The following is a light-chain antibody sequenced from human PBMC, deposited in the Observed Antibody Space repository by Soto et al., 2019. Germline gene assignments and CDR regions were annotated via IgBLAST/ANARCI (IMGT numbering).Light chain of an antibody. Sequence: TQSPGTLSLSPGERATLSCRAVQSATSIYLAWYQQKPGQAPRLLIYGTSFRASGIPDRFRGSGSGTDFTLTISSLEPEDSAVYYCQDSSTSPWPFGQGTKVEIK. J-gene: IGKJ1*01. CDR2: GTS. CDR1: QSATSIY. CDR3: QDSSTSPWP. V-gene: IGKV3-20*01.